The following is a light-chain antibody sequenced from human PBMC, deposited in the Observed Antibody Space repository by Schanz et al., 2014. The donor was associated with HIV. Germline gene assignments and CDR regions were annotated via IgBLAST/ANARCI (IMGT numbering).Light chain of an antibody. J-gene: IGLJ2*01. V-gene: IGLV2-14*03. Sequence: QSALTQPASVSGSPGPAITIFFPGTRIDAGRYNYPPWDQQHPGKAPKLMIYDVSYRPSGVPARFSGSKSDNTASLTVSGLQAEDEADYYCSSYAGSKIVVFGGGTKLTVL. CDR1: RIDAGRYNY. CDR2: DVS. CDR3: SSYAGSKIVV.